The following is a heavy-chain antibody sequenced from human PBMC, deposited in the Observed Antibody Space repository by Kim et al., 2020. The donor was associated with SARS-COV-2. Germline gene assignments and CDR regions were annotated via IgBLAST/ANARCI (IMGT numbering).Heavy chain of an antibody. CDR1: GFTFDDYT. V-gene: IGHV3-43*01. D-gene: IGHD3-10*01. CDR2: ISWDGGST. Sequence: GGSLRLSCAASGFTFDDYTMHWVRQAPGKGLEWVSLISWDGGSTYYADSVKGRFTISRDNSKNSLYLQMNSLRTEDTALYYCAKDMVRGVTDYGMDVWGQGTTVTVSS. CDR3: AKDMVRGVTDYGMDV. J-gene: IGHJ6*02.